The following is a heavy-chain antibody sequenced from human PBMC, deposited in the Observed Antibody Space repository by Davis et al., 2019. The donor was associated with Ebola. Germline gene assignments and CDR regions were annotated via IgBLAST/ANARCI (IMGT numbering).Heavy chain of an antibody. CDR1: GFIFSNYV. CDR2: FGTGGDT. D-gene: IGHD2-2*02. CDR3: ATANRAISGY. Sequence: GESLKISCETSGFIFSNYVMSWVRQAPGKGLEWVSTFGTGGDTYYSDSVKGRFAISRDNSRGTLYLQMNSLRVEDTAVYYCATANRAISGYWGQGALVTVSS. V-gene: IGHV3-23*01. J-gene: IGHJ4*02.